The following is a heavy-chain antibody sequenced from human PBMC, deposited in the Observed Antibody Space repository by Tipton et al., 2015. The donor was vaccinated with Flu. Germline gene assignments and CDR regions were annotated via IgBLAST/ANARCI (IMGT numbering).Heavy chain of an antibody. CDR3: ARDLWNDRRAYYYYGVDV. J-gene: IGHJ6*02. V-gene: IGHV4-39*07. CDR2: IYYSGTT. CDR1: GGSISTTIYY. Sequence: LRLSCTVSGGSISTTIYYWGWVRQPPGKGLEWIGSIYYSGTTYYNPSLKSRVTISIDASKNQFSLDLTSLTAADTAAYYCARDLWNDRRAYYYYGVDVWGQGTTVTVPS. D-gene: IGHD1-1*01.